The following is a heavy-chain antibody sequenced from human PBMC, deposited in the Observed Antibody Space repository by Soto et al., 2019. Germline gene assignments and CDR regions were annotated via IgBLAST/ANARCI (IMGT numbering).Heavy chain of an antibody. J-gene: IGHJ5*02. CDR2: INAGNGNT. Sequence: QVQLVQSGAEVKKPGASVKVSCKASGYTFTSYAMHWVRQAPGQRLEWMGWINAGNGNTKYSQKFQGRVTITRNTSASTAYMELSSLRSEDTAVYYSARSNYCSSTSCDPRWFDPWGQGTLVTVSS. D-gene: IGHD2-2*01. CDR3: ARSNYCSSTSCDPRWFDP. CDR1: GYTFTSYA. V-gene: IGHV1-3*01.